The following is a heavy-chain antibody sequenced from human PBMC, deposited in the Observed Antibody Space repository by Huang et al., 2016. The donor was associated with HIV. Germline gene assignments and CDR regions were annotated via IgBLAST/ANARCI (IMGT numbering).Heavy chain of an antibody. Sequence: VESGGRLVQPGGSLSLSCVGSTFTFGAYWMSWVRQSPGKGREWVANIKQDESEKYYVESVKGRFNISRDNAKKVLFLEMNNVRVEDTATYYCATKTAAMDIWGQGTTVTVS. D-gene: IGHD1-7*01. CDR3: ATKTAAMDI. V-gene: IGHV3-7*01. CDR1: TFTFGAYW. J-gene: IGHJ6*02. CDR2: IKQDESEK.